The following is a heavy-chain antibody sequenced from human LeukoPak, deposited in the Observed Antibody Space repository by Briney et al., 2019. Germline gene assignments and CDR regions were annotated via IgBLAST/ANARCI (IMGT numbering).Heavy chain of an antibody. D-gene: IGHD3-10*01. J-gene: IGHJ4*02. CDR1: GGSFSGYY. V-gene: IGHV4-34*01. Sequence: SETLSLTCAVYGGSFSGYYWSWIRQPPGKGLEWIGEINHSGSTNYNASLKSRVTISVDTSKNQFSLKLSSVTAADTAVYYCARHPKGGPISMVRGVRAKGYYFDYWGQGTLVTVSS. CDR2: INHSGST. CDR3: ARHPKGGPISMVRGVRAKGYYFDY.